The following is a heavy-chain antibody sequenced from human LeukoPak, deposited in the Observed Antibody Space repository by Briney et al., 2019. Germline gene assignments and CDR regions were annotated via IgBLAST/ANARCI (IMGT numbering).Heavy chain of an antibody. CDR1: GGSFSGYY. CDR2: INHSGST. V-gene: IGHV4-34*01. CDR3: ARRKVTMVRGIIPRYYYYYYMDV. D-gene: IGHD3-10*01. J-gene: IGHJ6*03. Sequence: SETLSLTCAVYGGSFSGYYWSWIRQPPGKGLEWIGEINHSGSTNYNPSLKSRVTISVDTSKNQFSLKLTSVTAADTGVYYCARRKVTMVRGIIPRYYYYYYMDVWGTGTTVTISS.